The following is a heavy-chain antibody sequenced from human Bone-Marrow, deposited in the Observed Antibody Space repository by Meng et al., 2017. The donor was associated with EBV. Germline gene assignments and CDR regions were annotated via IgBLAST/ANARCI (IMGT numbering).Heavy chain of an antibody. Sequence: QVQLVQSGAEVKKPGSSVKVSCKTSGGTFRSDAVSWVRQAPGQGLEWMGGLIPMSDAPYYAQKFQDRVTITADESTSTHYMDLSGLRSEDTAVYYCASESGRGFTPDYWGQGTRVTVSS. CDR2: LIPMSDAP. CDR3: ASESGRGFTPDY. V-gene: IGHV1-69*01. J-gene: IGHJ4*02. CDR1: GGTFRSDA. D-gene: IGHD3-10*01.